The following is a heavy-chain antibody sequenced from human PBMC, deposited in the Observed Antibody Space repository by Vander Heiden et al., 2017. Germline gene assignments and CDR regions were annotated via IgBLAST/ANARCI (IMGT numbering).Heavy chain of an antibody. D-gene: IGHD2-8*01. CDR1: GFSLSTYG. J-gene: IGHJ4*02. V-gene: IGHV3-30*18. CDR2: ISYDGNNK. CDR3: AKVFNGYVQSSHYFDQ. Sequence: QVQLVESGGGVVQPGRSLRTSCAASGFSLSTYGMHWVRQAPGKGLEWVAVISYDGNNKYYADSVKGRVTISRDNSDSTLYLQMNSLGVEDTAVYYCAKVFNGYVQSSHYFDQWGQGTLVTVSS.